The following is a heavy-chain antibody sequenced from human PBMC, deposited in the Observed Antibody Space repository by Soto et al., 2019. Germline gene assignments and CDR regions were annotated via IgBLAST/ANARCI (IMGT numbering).Heavy chain of an antibody. Sequence: PGGSLRLSCAASGFTFSSYGMHWVRHAPGKGLEWVAVIWYDGSNKYYADSVKGRFTISRDNSKNTLYLQMNSLRAEDTAVYYCARDLMGSSSWYGGYYYYGMGVWGQGTTVTVSS. CDR3: ARDLMGSSSWYGGYYYYGMGV. V-gene: IGHV3-33*01. CDR2: IWYDGSNK. CDR1: GFTFSSYG. D-gene: IGHD6-13*01. J-gene: IGHJ6*02.